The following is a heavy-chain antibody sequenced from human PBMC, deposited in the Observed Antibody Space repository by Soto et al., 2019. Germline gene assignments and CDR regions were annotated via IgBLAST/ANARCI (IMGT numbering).Heavy chain of an antibody. Sequence: EVPLVESGGDLVQPGGSLRLSCTVSGLTLSKYWMTWVRQAPGKGLEWVANIKHDGSEQYYVDSVKGRFTISRDNAKNSLFLQMDSLRVDDTAVYYCASVPGSPGYHGLDVWGQGTTVTVSS. J-gene: IGHJ6*02. D-gene: IGHD7-27*01. CDR3: ASVPGSPGYHGLDV. CDR1: GLTLSKYW. CDR2: IKHDGSEQ. V-gene: IGHV3-7*03.